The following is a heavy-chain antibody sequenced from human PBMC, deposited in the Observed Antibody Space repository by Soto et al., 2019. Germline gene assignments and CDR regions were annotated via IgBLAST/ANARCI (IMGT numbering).Heavy chain of an antibody. D-gene: IGHD3-22*01. Sequence: QVQLVQSGAEVKKPGSSVKVSCKASGGTFSSYAISWVRQAPGQGLEWMGGIIPIFGTANYAQKFQGRATITADESTSTAYMELSSLRSEDTAVYYCARDRGRGGYYDSSGYTYYGMDVWGQGTTVTVSS. V-gene: IGHV1-69*01. CDR2: IIPIFGTA. CDR1: GGTFSSYA. CDR3: ARDRGRGGYYDSSGYTYYGMDV. J-gene: IGHJ6*02.